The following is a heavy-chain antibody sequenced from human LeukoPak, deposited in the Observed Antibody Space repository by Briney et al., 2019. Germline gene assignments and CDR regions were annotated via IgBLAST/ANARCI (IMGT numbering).Heavy chain of an antibody. V-gene: IGHV3-7*01. CDR1: GFTFSGYW. Sequence: GGSLRLSCAASGFTFSGYWMSWVRQAPGKGLEWVANIKQDGSEKYYVDSVKGRFTISRDNAKNSLYLQMNSLRAEDTAVYYCARDPGGITFGGVIVIHYFDYWGQGTLVTVSS. CDR3: ARDPGGITFGGVIVIHYFDY. CDR2: IKQDGSEK. D-gene: IGHD3-16*02. J-gene: IGHJ4*02.